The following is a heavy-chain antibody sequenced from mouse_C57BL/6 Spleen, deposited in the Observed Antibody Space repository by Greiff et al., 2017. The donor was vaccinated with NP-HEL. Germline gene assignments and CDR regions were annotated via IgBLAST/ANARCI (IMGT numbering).Heavy chain of an antibody. CDR1: GYAFSSSW. J-gene: IGHJ2*01. CDR2: IYPGDGDT. V-gene: IGHV1-82*01. D-gene: IGHD1-1*01. Sequence: QVQLKQSGPELVKPGASVKISCKASGYAFSSSWMTWVKQRPGTGLEWIGRIYPGDGDTNYNGKFKGKATLTADKSSSTAYMQRSSLTSEDSAVYFCASYGSSWYFDYWGQGTTLTVSS. CDR3: ASYGSSWYFDY.